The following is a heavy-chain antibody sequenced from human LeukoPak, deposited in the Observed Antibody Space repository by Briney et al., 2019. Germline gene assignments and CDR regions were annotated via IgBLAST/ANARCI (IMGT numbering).Heavy chain of an antibody. D-gene: IGHD2-15*01. J-gene: IGHJ5*02. Sequence: GGSLRLSCAASGFTFSSYAMSWVRQAPGKGLEWVSAISGSGGSTYYADPVKGRFTISRDNSKNTLYLQMNSLRAEDTAVYYCAKDFVGGYCSGGSCYSGHWFDPWGQGTLVTVSS. CDR1: GFTFSSYA. CDR3: AKDFVGGYCSGGSCYSGHWFDP. CDR2: ISGSGGST. V-gene: IGHV3-23*01.